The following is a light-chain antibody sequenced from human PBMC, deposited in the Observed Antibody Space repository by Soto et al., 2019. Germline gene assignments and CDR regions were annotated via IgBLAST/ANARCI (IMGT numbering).Light chain of an antibody. J-gene: IGKJ1*01. Sequence: EIVLTQSPGTLSLSPGERATLSCRASQSVSTTYFAWYQQKPGQAPRLLIYGTSRRATGIPDRFSGSGSGTDFTLNISRLEPEDFAVYYCHQYGASPRTFGQGTRVEV. CDR3: HQYGASPRT. CDR1: QSVSTTY. V-gene: IGKV3-20*01. CDR2: GTS.